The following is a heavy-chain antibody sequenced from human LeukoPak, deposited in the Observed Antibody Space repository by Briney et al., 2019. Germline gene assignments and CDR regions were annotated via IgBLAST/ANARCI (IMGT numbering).Heavy chain of an antibody. CDR2: ISAYNGNT. J-gene: IGHJ6*03. D-gene: IGHD3-10*01. V-gene: IGHV1-18*01. CDR1: GYTFTSYG. Sequence: ASVKVSCKASGYTFTSYGISWVRQAPGQGLEWMGWISAYNGNTNYAQKLQGRVTMTTDTSTSTAYMELRSLRSDDTAVYYCARERGPVGWFGEGRQYMDVWGKGTTVTVSS. CDR3: ARERGPVGWFGEGRQYMDV.